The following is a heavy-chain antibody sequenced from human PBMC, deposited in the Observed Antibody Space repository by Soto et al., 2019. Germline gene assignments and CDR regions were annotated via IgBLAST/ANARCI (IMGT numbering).Heavy chain of an antibody. D-gene: IGHD3-3*02. J-gene: IGHJ4*02. CDR3: AKGMSIGRPYDY. CDR1: GFSFRNYA. Sequence: VQLLQSGGGLVQPAGSLRLSCAASGFSFRNYALSWVRLAPGKGLEWVSAISDTGSHTYYADSVKGRFTISRDNSKNTLFLQMDSLRSEDTAVYYCAKGMSIGRPYDYWGQGTLVTVFS. V-gene: IGHV3-23*01. CDR2: ISDTGSHT.